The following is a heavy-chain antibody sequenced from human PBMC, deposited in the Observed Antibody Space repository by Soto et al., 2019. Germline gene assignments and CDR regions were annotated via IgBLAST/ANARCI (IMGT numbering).Heavy chain of an antibody. CDR3: ARDGVDTIHYSYYFMDV. Sequence: QVQLVESGGGVVQPGRSLRLSCAASGFSFSSYAVHWVRQAPGKGLEWVAVISYDGKRKNYTDSVKGRFILSRDESKNTLHLQMNSLRVEYTAVYYCARDGVDTIHYSYYFMDVWGQGTTVTVS. J-gene: IGHJ6*02. CDR1: GFSFSSYA. CDR2: ISYDGKRK. V-gene: IGHV3-30*04. D-gene: IGHD5-12*01.